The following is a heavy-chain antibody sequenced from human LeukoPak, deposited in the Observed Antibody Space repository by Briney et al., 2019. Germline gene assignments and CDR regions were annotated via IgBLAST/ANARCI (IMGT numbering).Heavy chain of an antibody. Sequence: SETLSLTCAVYGGSFSGYYWSWIRQPPGKGLDWIGEINHSGSTNYNPSLKSRVTISVDTSKNQFSLKLSSVTAADTAVYYCARAVKDIVVVPAAIAFDYWGQGTLVTVSS. V-gene: IGHV4-34*01. J-gene: IGHJ4*02. CDR1: GGSFSGYY. D-gene: IGHD2-2*01. CDR2: INHSGST. CDR3: ARAVKDIVVVPAAIAFDY.